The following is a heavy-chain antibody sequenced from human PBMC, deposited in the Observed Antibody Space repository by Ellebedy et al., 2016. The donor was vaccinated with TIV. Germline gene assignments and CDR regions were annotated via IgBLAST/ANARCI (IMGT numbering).Heavy chain of an antibody. D-gene: IGHD4-17*01. CDR3: ARRASYGDYAVQVNPWFDP. V-gene: IGHV3-7*01. J-gene: IGHJ5*02. CDR1: GFNFRSYW. Sequence: GESLKISCAASGFNFRSYWMTWVRQAPGKGLEWVAKIRQEGDEIYYVESVKGRFTTSRDSAKNSLFLQMNSLRVEDTAVYYCARRASYGDYAVQVNPWFDPWGQGTLVTVSS. CDR2: IRQEGDEI.